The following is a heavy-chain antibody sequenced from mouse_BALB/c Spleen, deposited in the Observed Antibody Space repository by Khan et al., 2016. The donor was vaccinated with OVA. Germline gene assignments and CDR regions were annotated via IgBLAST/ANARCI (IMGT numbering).Heavy chain of an antibody. CDR2: IDPANGNT. D-gene: IGHD3-1*01. CDR1: GFNIKDTY. Sequence: VQLQQSGAELVKPGASVKLSCTASGFNIKDTYMHWVKQRPEQDLEWIGRIDPANGNTKYDPKFQGKATIPADTSSNTAYLHLSSLTSEDTAVYYCARGAPGLAWFAYWGQGTLVTVSA. J-gene: IGHJ3*01. CDR3: ARGAPGLAWFAY. V-gene: IGHV14-3*02.